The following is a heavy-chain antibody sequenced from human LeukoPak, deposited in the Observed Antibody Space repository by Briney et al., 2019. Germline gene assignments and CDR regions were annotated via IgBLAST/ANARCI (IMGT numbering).Heavy chain of an antibody. CDR1: GGSFSGYY. J-gene: IGHJ5*02. D-gene: IGHD3-22*01. CDR2: INHSGST. Sequence: PSETLSLTCAVYGGSFSGYYWSWIRQPPGKGLEWIGEINHSGSTNYNPSLKSRVTISVDTSKNQFSLKLSSVTAADTAVYYCAITDYYDSSGYYHWGQGTLVTVPS. CDR3: AITDYYDSSGYYH. V-gene: IGHV4-34*01.